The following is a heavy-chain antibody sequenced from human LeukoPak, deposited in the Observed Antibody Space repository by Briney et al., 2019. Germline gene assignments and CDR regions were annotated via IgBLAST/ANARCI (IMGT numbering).Heavy chain of an antibody. CDR2: IYSGGST. CDR1: EFTVSSNY. CDR3: ARGGYYGDYLDY. D-gene: IGHD4-17*01. J-gene: IGHJ4*02. Sequence: PGGSLRLSCAASEFTVSSNYMSWVRQAPGKGLEWVSVIYSGGSTYYADSVKGRFTISKDNSKNTLYLQMNSLRAEDTAVYYCARGGYYGDYLDYWGQGTLVTVSS. V-gene: IGHV3-66*01.